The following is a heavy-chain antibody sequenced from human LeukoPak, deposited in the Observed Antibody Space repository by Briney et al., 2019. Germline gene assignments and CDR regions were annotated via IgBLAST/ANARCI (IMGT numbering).Heavy chain of an antibody. CDR1: GYTFTSYD. Sequence: ASVKVSCKASGYTFTSYDINWVRQATGQGLEWKGWMNPNSGNTGYAQKFQGRVTMTRNTSISTAYMELSSLTSEDTAVYYCARRYKNVVVPGYYMDVWGKGTTVTVSS. CDR2: MNPNSGNT. J-gene: IGHJ6*03. CDR3: ARRYKNVVVPGYYMDV. V-gene: IGHV1-8*01. D-gene: IGHD2/OR15-2a*01.